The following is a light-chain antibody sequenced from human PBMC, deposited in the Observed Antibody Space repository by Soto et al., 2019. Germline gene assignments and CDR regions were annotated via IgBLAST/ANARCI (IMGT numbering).Light chain of an antibody. V-gene: IGKV3-20*01. J-gene: IGKJ3*01. Sequence: EIVLTQSPGTLSFSPGERATLTCSASQSVSHNCLAWYQQKPGQAPRLLIYVVSSRATGIPDRFSGSGSGTDFTLTISRLEPEDFAVYYCQQYGDSPFPFGPGTKVDLK. CDR1: QSVSHNC. CDR3: QQYGDSPFP. CDR2: VVS.